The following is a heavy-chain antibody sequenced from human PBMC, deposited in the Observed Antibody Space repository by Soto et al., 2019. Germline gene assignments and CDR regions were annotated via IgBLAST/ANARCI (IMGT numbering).Heavy chain of an antibody. J-gene: IGHJ6*02. D-gene: IGHD6-13*01. CDR3: AKDHSSSYYYYYGMDV. CDR1: RFTFSSYG. V-gene: IGHV3-30*18. CDR2: ISYDGSNK. Sequence: WGSLRLSCAPSRFTFSSYGMHWVRQAPGKGLEWVAVISYDGSNKYYADSVKGRFTISRDNSKNTLYLQMNSLRAEDTAVYYCAKDHSSSYYYYYGMDVWVQGTTVTVSS.